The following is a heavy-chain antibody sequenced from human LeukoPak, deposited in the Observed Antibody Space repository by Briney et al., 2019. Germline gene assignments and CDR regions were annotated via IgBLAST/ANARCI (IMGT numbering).Heavy chain of an antibody. CDR2: ISSSSSYI. J-gene: IGHJ4*02. CDR3: ASTADQENTALFDY. D-gene: IGHD2-2*01. CDR1: GFTFSSYS. V-gene: IGHV3-21*01. Sequence: GGSLRLSCAASGFTFSSYSMNWVRQAPGKGLEWVPSISSSSSYIYYADSVKGRFTISRDNAKNSLYLQMNSLRAEDTAVYYCASTADQENTALFDYWGQGTLVTVSS.